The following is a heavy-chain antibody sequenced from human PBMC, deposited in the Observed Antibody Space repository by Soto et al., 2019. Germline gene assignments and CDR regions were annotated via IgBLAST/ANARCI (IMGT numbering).Heavy chain of an antibody. CDR2: IYYSGST. J-gene: IGHJ3*02. CDR1: GGSISSYY. D-gene: IGHD2-21*02. V-gene: IGHV4-59*01. Sequence: SETRSLTCTVSGGSISSYYCSWIRQPPGKGLEWSGYIYYSGSTNYNPSLKSRVTISVDTSKNQFSLKLSSVTAADTAVYYCARSHGGNFDAFDIWGQGTMVTVSS. CDR3: ARSHGGNFDAFDI.